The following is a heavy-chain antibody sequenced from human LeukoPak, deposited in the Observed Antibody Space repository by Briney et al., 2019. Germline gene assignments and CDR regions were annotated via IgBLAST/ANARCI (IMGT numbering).Heavy chain of an antibody. D-gene: IGHD6-19*01. V-gene: IGHV3-7*03. Sequence: GGSLRLSCAASGFTFSSYWMNWARQAPGKGLEWVASINHNGNVNYYVDSVKGRFTISRDNAKNSLYLQMNSLRAEDTAVYYCARTGYSSNSLDYWGQGTPVTVPS. CDR2: INHNGNVN. CDR3: ARTGYSSNSLDY. CDR1: GFTFSSYW. J-gene: IGHJ4*02.